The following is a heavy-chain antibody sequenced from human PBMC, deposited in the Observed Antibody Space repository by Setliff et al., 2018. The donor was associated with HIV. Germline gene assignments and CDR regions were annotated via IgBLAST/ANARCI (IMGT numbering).Heavy chain of an antibody. Sequence: GGSLRLSCTASGFTFGDYAVTWVRQAPGKGLEWVGFIRSNTYGGTADYAASVKGSFTISREDSESIAYLQMSSLKTEDTAMYYCTRQWELRLCDYWGQGTLVTVSS. CDR1: GFTFGDYA. V-gene: IGHV3-49*04. CDR3: TRQWELRLCDY. D-gene: IGHD1-26*01. J-gene: IGHJ4*02. CDR2: IRSNTYGGTA.